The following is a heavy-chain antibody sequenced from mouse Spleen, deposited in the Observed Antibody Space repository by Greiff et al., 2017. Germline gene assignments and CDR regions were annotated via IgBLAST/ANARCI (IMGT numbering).Heavy chain of an antibody. CDR1: GYSFTGYY. CDR3: ARSGGRYLWYFDV. CDR2: INPSTGGT. D-gene: IGHD1-1*01. Sequence: EVQLQQSGPELVKPGASVKISCKASGYSFTGYYMNWVKQSPEKSLEWIGEINPSTGGTTYNQKFKAKATLTVDKSSSTAYMQLKSLTSEDSAVYYCARSGGRYLWYFDVWGTGTTVTVSS. J-gene: IGHJ1*03. V-gene: IGHV1-42*01.